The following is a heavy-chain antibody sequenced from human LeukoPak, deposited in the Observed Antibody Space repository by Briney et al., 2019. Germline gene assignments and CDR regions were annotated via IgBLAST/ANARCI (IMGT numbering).Heavy chain of an antibody. J-gene: IGHJ4*02. CDR1: GFTFSSYG. CDR3: AKDLLGYCSSTSCYNGDY. V-gene: IGHV3-30*18. Sequence: GGSLRLSCAASGFTFSSYGMHWVRQAPGKGLEWVAVISYDESNKYYADSVKGRFTISRDNSKNTLYLQMNSLRAEDTAVYYCAKDLLGYCSSTSCYNGDYWGQGTLVTVSS. CDR2: ISYDESNK. D-gene: IGHD2-2*01.